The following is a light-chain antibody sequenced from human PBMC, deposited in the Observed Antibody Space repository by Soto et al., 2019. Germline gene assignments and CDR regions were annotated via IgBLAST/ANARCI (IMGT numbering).Light chain of an antibody. CDR3: SSYTSSSILV. CDR2: EVS. CDR1: SSDVGDYNY. J-gene: IGLJ1*01. V-gene: IGLV2-14*01. Sequence: QSALTQPASVSGSPGQSITISCTGTSSDVGDYNYVSWYQQHPGKAPKLMIYEVSNRPSGVSNRFSGSKSGNTASLTISGLQAEDEADYYCSSYTSSSILVFGTGTKLTVL.